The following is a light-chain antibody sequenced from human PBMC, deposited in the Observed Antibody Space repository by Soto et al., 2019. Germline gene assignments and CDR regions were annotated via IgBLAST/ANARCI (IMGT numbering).Light chain of an antibody. CDR1: QSISSW. Sequence: DIQMTQSPSSLSASVGDRVSITCRASQSISSWLAWYQQKPGKAPKLLMFDTFSLESGVPSRFSGSRSWTEFSLTISSLQPDDYATYYCQQYNSYSPLTFGGGTKVEIK. CDR2: DTF. V-gene: IGKV1-5*01. J-gene: IGKJ4*01. CDR3: QQYNSYSPLT.